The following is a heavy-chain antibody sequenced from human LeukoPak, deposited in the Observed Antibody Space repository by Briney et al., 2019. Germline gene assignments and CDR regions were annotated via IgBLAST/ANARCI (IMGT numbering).Heavy chain of an antibody. CDR3: AKDWQLVPAYDY. V-gene: IGHV3-23*01. CDR1: GFTFSSYA. Sequence: AGSLRLSCAASGFTFSSYAMSWVRQAPGKGLEWVSAISGSGGSTYYADSVKGRFTISRDNSKNTLYLQMNSLRAEDTAVYYCAKDWQLVPAYDYWGQGTLVTASS. CDR2: ISGSGGST. D-gene: IGHD6-13*01. J-gene: IGHJ4*02.